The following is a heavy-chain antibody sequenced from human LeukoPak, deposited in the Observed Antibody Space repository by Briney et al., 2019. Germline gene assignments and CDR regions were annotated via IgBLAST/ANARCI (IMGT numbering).Heavy chain of an antibody. CDR3: AKLRYSGSLKGAFDI. Sequence: GGSLRLSCATSGFTFSSYAMNWVRQAPGKGLEGVSGISDSGGNPYYADSVKGRFPIPRDNSKNTLYLQMNSLRAEDMAVYYCAKLRYSGSLKGAFDIWGQGTMVTVSS. CDR2: ISDSGGNP. V-gene: IGHV3-23*01. D-gene: IGHD1-26*01. J-gene: IGHJ3*02. CDR1: GFTFSSYA.